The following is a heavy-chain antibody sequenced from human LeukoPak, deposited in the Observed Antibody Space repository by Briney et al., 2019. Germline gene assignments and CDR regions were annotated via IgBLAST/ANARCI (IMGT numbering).Heavy chain of an antibody. CDR3: ACYRIGYCSGDTCYADWFDP. CDR1: GFAFSSNW. J-gene: IGHJ5*02. CDR2: IKEDGSEK. V-gene: IGHV3-7*01. Sequence: PGGSLRLSCAASGFAFSSNWMSWVRQAPGKGLEWVANIKEDGSEKYYVDSVKGRFTISRDNAKNSLYLQMNNLRAEDTAVYYCACYRIGYCSGDTCYADWFDPWGQGTLVTVSS. D-gene: IGHD2-15*01.